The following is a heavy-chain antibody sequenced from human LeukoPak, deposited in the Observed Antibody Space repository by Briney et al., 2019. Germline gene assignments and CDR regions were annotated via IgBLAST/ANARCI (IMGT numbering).Heavy chain of an antibody. Sequence: GGSLRLSCAASGFTFSSYWMHWVRQAPGKGLVWVSRINSDGSSTSYADSVKGRFTISRDNAKNTLYLQMNSLRAEDTAVYYCARDLVAVAGFLTDYYYYYMDVWGKGTTVTDSS. D-gene: IGHD6-19*01. CDR3: ARDLVAVAGFLTDYYYYYMDV. V-gene: IGHV3-74*01. CDR2: INSDGSST. CDR1: GFTFSSYW. J-gene: IGHJ6*03.